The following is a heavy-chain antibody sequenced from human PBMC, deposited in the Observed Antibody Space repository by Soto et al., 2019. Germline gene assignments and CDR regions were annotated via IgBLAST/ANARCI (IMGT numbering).Heavy chain of an antibody. V-gene: IGHV4-34*01. CDR3: ARGGFDFWSGYSRYYFDY. CDR1: GGSSSGYY. D-gene: IGHD3-3*01. Sequence: SETLSLTCAVYGGSSSGYYWSWIRQPPGKGLEWIGEINHSGSTNYNPSLKSRVTISVDTSKNQFSLKLSSVTAADTAVYYCARGGFDFWSGYSRYYFDYWGQGTLVTVSS. J-gene: IGHJ4*02. CDR2: INHSGST.